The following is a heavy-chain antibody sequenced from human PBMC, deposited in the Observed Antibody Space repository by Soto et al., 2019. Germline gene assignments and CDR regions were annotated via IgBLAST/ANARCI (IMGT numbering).Heavy chain of an antibody. D-gene: IGHD3-3*01. J-gene: IGHJ6*02. Sequence: DSVKGRFTISRDNSKNTLYLQMNSLRAEDTAVYYCAKDPPSVYGMDFWGQGTTVTVSS. V-gene: IGHV3-30*02. CDR3: AKDPPSVYGMDF.